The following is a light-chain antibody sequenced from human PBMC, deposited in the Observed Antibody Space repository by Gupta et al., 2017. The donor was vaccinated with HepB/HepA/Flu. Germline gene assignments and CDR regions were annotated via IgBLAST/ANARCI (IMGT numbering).Light chain of an antibody. CDR3: AAWDDGLSAVL. V-gene: IGLV1-44*01. CDR2: KSD. CDR1: SSNIGSYV. J-gene: IGLJ2*01. Sequence: QSVLTQTPSASGSPGQWVTISCSGSSSNIGSYVVNWYQVVPGTAPKLLIYKSDQRPSGVPDRFSGSKSGTSASLAISGLQSEDEADYYCAAWDDGLSAVLFGGGTKLTVL.